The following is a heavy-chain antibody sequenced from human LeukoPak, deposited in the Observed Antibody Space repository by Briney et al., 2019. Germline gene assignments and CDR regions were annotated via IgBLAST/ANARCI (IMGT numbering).Heavy chain of an antibody. CDR3: ARDHGYCSSTSCYSDAFDI. D-gene: IGHD2-2*02. J-gene: IGHJ3*02. V-gene: IGHV4-59*01. Sequence: SENLSLTCTVSGGSISSYYWSWIRQPPGKGLEWIGYIYYSGSTNYNPSLKSRVTISVDTSKNQFSLKLSSVTAADTAVYYCARDHGYCSSTSCYSDAFDIWGQGTMVTVSS. CDR1: GGSISSYY. CDR2: IYYSGST.